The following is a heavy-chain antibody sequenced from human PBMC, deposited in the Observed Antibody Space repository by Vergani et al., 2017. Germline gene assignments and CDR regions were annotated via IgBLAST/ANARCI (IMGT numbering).Heavy chain of an antibody. Sequence: QVQLQESGPGLVKPSETLSLTCTVSGGSISSYYWSWIRQPPGKGLEWIGEINHSGSTNYNPSLKSRVTISVDTSKNQFSLKLSSVTAADTAVYYCARGNYYDSSGYYGTSDFDYWGQGTLVTVSS. CDR3: ARGNYYDSSGYYGTSDFDY. V-gene: IGHV4-59*12. CDR1: GGSISSYY. D-gene: IGHD3-22*01. J-gene: IGHJ4*02. CDR2: INHSGST.